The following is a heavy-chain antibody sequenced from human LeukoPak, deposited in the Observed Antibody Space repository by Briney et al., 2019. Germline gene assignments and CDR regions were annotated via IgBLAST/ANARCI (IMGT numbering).Heavy chain of an antibody. Sequence: ASVKVSCKVSGYTLTELSMHWVRQAPGKGLEWMGGFDPEDGETIYAQKFQGRVTMTEDTSTDTAYMELSSLRSEDTAVYYCASRGIAVAGTTGYDPWGQGTLVTVSS. D-gene: IGHD6-19*01. J-gene: IGHJ5*02. CDR2: FDPEDGET. CDR1: GYTLTELS. V-gene: IGHV1-24*01. CDR3: ASRGIAVAGTTGYDP.